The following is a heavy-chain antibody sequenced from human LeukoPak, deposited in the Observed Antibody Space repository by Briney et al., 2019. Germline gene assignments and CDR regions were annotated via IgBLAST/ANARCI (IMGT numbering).Heavy chain of an antibody. V-gene: IGHV1-69*13. J-gene: IGHJ3*02. Sequence: SVKVSCKASGGTFSSYAISWVRQALGQGLEWMGGIIPIFGTANYAQKFQGRVTITADESTSTAYMELSRLRSEDTAVYYCARGSGYSSGEDDAFDIWGQGTMVTVSS. CDR3: ARGSGYSSGEDDAFDI. D-gene: IGHD6-19*01. CDR2: IIPIFGTA. CDR1: GGTFSSYA.